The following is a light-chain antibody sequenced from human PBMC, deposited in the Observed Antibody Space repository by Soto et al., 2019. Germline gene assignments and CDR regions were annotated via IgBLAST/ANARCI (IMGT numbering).Light chain of an antibody. J-gene: IGKJ2*01. CDR3: QQYKNWPPTDT. Sequence: EIVMTQSPATLSVSPGERATLSCRASQSVSSNFAWYQQKPGQAPRILIYGASTRATGIPARLSGSGSGIEGTVTTSSMQSEEGAVYYCQQYKNWPPTDTFGQGTKLEIK. CDR1: QSVSSN. CDR2: GAS. V-gene: IGKV3-15*01.